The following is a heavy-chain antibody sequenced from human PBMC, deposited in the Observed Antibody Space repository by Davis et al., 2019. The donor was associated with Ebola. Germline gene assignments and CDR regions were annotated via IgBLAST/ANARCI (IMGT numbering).Heavy chain of an antibody. CDR1: GYTFTGYY. J-gene: IGHJ4*02. V-gene: IGHV1-2*02. CDR2: INPNSGGT. CDR3: ARDRRSVPQWLRSFDY. Sequence: ASVKVSCKASGYTFTGYYMHWVRQAPGQGLEWMGWINPNSGGTNYAQKFQGRVTMTRDTSISTAHMELSRLRSDDTAVYYCARDRRSVPQWLRSFDYWGQGTLVTVSS. D-gene: IGHD5-12*01.